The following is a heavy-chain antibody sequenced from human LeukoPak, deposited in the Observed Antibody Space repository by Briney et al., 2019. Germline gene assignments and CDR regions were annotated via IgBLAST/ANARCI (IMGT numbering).Heavy chain of an antibody. CDR1: GVSISSSNW. CDR2: MYHSGST. CDR3: ASLKILSGSAAFDY. V-gene: IGHV4-4*02. Sequence: PSETLSLTCAVSGVSISSSNWWTWVRQPPGKGLEWIGEMYHSGSTNYNPSLKSRVTISVDKSKNQFSLKVNSVTAADMAVYYCASLKILSGSAAFDYWGQGTLVTVSS. J-gene: IGHJ4*02. D-gene: IGHD3-3*01.